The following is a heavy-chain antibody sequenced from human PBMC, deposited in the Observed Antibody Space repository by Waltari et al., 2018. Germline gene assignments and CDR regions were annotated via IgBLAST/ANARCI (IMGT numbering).Heavy chain of an antibody. J-gene: IGHJ3*02. CDR1: GFDLDDYA. Sequence: EAQLVESGGGVGQPGGSLRLSCEASGFDLDDYAMHWVRQSPGKSLGWVSLINVDGDEKDYADSVKGRFTISRDNSANSLFLQMNSLRPSDTAMYFCVRPLRNWLQYDALEIWGRGTMVTVTS. V-gene: IGHV3-43*02. D-gene: IGHD2-2*02. CDR3: VRPLRNWLQYDALEI. CDR2: INVDGDEK.